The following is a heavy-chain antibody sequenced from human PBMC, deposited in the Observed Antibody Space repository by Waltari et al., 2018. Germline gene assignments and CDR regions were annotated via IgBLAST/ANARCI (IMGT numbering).Heavy chain of an antibody. CDR1: GGTFSNTY. V-gene: IGHV4-34*01. J-gene: IGHJ6*03. D-gene: IGHD5-18*01. CDR2: INPSGST. Sequence: QVQLQQWGAGLSKPSETLSLTCAVYGGTFSNTYWSWIRQPPGKGLEWIGEINPSGSTNYNPCLKRRDTISGDTSKNQCSLELSSVSAADTAVYYCARRGHSSYYYYYMDVWGKGTTVTVSS. CDR3: ARRGHSSYYYYYMDV.